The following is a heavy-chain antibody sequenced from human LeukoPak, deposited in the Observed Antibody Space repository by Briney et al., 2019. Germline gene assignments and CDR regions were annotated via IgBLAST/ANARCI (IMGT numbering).Heavy chain of an antibody. V-gene: IGHV4-34*01. D-gene: IGHD2-21*01. CDR3: ARIRCGHSGSVCYNH. Sequence: PSETLSLTRGVFGVSINDYYWSWIRQSPGKGLEWIGEISHTEGTRYNPSLESRVTMSVGTSENQLSLKLIFVTAADTAVYYCARIRCGHSGSVCYNHWGLGTLVTVSS. J-gene: IGHJ4*02. CDR1: GVSINDYY. CDR2: ISHTEGT.